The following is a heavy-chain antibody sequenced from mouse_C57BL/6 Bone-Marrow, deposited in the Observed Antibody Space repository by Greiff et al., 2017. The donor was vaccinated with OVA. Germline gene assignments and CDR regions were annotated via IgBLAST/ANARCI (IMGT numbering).Heavy chain of an antibody. Sequence: EVKLMESGAELVRPGASVKLSCTASGFNIKDDYMHWVKQRPEQGLEWIGWIDPENGDTEYASKFQGKATITADTSSNTAYLQLSSLTSEDTAVYYCTTKKSYGLFAYWGQGTLVTVSA. J-gene: IGHJ3*01. CDR3: TTKKSYGLFAY. CDR2: IDPENGDT. D-gene: IGHD1-1*01. CDR1: GFNIKDDY. V-gene: IGHV14-4*01.